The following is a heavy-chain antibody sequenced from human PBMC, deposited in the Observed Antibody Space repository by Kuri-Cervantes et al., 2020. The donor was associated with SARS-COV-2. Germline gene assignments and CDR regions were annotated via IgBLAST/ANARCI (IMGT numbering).Heavy chain of an antibody. CDR1: GYSVKTYW. Sequence: GVTLKISCRGSGYSVKTYWNAWVRQMPGKGPEWSGISYPIDSDTRYSTSFQGQVTISADKSISTAYLQWSSLKASDTAMYYCAGRHGSGRAQYDYYGMDAWGQGTTVTVSS. V-gene: IGHV5-51*01. J-gene: IGHJ6*02. CDR2: SYPIDSDT. CDR3: AGRHGSGRAQYDYYGMDA. D-gene: IGHD3-10*01.